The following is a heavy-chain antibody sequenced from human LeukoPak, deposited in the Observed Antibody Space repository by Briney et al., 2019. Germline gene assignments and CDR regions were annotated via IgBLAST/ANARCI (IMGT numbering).Heavy chain of an antibody. CDR3: AKAYSSGWYVRNGFDY. CDR2: ISGSGGST. Sequence: PGGSLRLSCAASGFTFSSYGMSWVRQAPGKGLEWVSAISGSGGSTYYADSVKGRSTISRDNSKNTLYLQMNSLRAEDTAVYYCAKAYSSGWYVRNGFDYWGQGTLVTVSS. V-gene: IGHV3-23*01. D-gene: IGHD6-19*01. J-gene: IGHJ4*02. CDR1: GFTFSSYG.